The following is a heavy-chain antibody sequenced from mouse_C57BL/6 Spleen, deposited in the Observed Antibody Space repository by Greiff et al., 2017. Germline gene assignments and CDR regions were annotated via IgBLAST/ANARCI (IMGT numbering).Heavy chain of an antibody. J-gene: IGHJ2*01. Sequence: QVQLQQPGAELVKPGASVKMSCKASGYTFTSYWITWVKQRPGQGLEWIGDIYPGSGSTNYNEKFKSKATLTVDTSSSTDYMQLSRLTSEDSAGYYCAREGDGEFLDGWGQGTTLTVSS. CDR1: GYTFTSYW. V-gene: IGHV1-55*01. CDR3: AREGDGEFLDG. D-gene: IGHD3-3*01. CDR2: IYPGSGST.